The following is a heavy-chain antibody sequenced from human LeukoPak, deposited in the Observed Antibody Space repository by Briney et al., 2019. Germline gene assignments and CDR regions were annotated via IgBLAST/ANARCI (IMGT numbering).Heavy chain of an antibody. CDR3: ARAYCSGGSCYRRGAFDI. J-gene: IGHJ3*02. CDR1: GGSISSYY. CDR2: IYYSGST. V-gene: IGHV4-59*08. D-gene: IGHD2-15*01. Sequence: SETLSLTCTVSGGSISSYYWSWIRQPPGKGLVWIGYIYYSGSTNYSPSLKSRVTISVDTSKNQFSLKLSSVTAADTAVYYCARAYCSGGSCYRRGAFDIWGQGTMVTVSS.